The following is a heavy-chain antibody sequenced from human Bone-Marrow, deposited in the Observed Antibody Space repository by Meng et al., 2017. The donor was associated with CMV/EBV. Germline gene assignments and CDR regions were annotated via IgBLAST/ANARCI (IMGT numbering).Heavy chain of an antibody. CDR3: AKGNTYYLDY. D-gene: IGHD1/OR15-1a*01. CDR2: IRYDGSNK. CDR1: GFTFSSYG. J-gene: IGHJ4*02. Sequence: GGSPRLSCAASGFTFSSYGMHWVRQAPGKGLEWVAFIRYDGSNKYYADSVKGRFTISRDNSKNTLYLQMNSLRAEDTAVYDCAKGNTYYLDYWGQGTLVTVSS. V-gene: IGHV3-30*02.